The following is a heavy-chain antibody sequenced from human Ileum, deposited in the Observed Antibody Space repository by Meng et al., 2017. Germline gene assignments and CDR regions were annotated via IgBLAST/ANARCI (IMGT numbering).Heavy chain of an antibody. V-gene: IGHV4-4*02. J-gene: IGHJ4*02. CDR1: GASISSGNW. D-gene: IGHD4-17*01. Sequence: QVQLTESGPGLVQPSETLSLTCSVSGASISSGNWWSWVRQPPGKGLEWIGEIYHSGSTNYNPSLKSRVTISVDKSKNQFSLKLSSVTAADTAVYYCARIDDYGDYVDYWGQGTLVTVSS. CDR3: ARIDDYGDYVDY. CDR2: IYHSGST.